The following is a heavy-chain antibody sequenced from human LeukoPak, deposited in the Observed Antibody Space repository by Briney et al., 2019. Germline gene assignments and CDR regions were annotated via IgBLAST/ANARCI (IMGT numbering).Heavy chain of an antibody. CDR2: IYSSGTT. CDR3: ARMYSSSWYGWFDP. V-gene: IGHV4-39*01. Sequence: SETLSLTCTVSGGSISSSSYYWGWIRQPPGKGLEWIGSIYSSGTTYYNPSLRSRLTISADTSKNLFSLKLSSVTAADTAVYYCARMYSSSWYGWFDPWGQGTLVTVSS. CDR1: GGSISSSSYY. D-gene: IGHD6-13*01. J-gene: IGHJ5*02.